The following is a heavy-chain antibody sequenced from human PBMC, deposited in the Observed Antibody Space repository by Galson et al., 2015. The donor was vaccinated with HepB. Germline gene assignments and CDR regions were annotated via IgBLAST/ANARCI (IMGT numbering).Heavy chain of an antibody. J-gene: IGHJ5*02. V-gene: IGHV3-48*01. D-gene: IGHD1-26*01. CDR3: ARVLLGATGFDP. CDR1: GFTFSTSG. Sequence: SLRLSCAASGFTFSTSGMNWVRQAPGKGLEWLSSITSSSSSTYYADSVKGRFTISRDNGNNSLYLQMRSLRAEDTAVYYCARVLLGATGFDPWGQGTLVTVSS. CDR2: ITSSSSST.